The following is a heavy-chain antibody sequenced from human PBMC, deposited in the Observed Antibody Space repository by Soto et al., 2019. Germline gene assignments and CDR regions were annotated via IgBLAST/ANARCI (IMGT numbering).Heavy chain of an antibody. CDR3: ARVTGRYYDGMDV. V-gene: IGHV4-34*01. J-gene: IGHJ6*02. Sequence: QVQLQQWGAGLLKPSETLSLTCAVYGGSFSGYYWSWIRQPPGKGLEWIGEINHSGSTNYNPSLXXRXXISVDTSKNQFSLKLSSVTAADTAVYYCARVTGRYYDGMDVWGQGTTVTVSS. CDR1: GGSFSGYY. CDR2: INHSGST.